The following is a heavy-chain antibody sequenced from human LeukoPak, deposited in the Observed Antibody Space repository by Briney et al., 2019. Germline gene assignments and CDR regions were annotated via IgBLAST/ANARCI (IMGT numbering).Heavy chain of an antibody. D-gene: IGHD6-19*01. V-gene: IGHV3-21*01. J-gene: IGHJ4*02. Sequence: PGGSLRLSCAASGFTFSSYSMNWVRQAPGKGLEWVSSISSSSSYIYYPDSVKGRFTISRDNFKNSLYLQMNSLRAEDTAVYYCARASSGWAVDLYYFDYWGQGTLVTVSS. CDR1: GFTFSSYS. CDR3: ARASSGWAVDLYYFDY. CDR2: ISSSSSYI.